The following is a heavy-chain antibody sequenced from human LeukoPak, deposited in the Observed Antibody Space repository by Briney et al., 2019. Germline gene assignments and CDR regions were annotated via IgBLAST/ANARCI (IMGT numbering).Heavy chain of an antibody. V-gene: IGHV1-2*06. D-gene: IGHD3-22*01. Sequence: ASVKVSCKASGYTLTAYYLHWVRQAPGQGLEWMGRINPNSGGTTYAQKFQGRVTMTRDTSIGTAYMELSSPRSDDTAVYYCARPHYESSGLYVDAFDIWGQGTMVTVSS. J-gene: IGHJ3*02. CDR2: INPNSGGT. CDR3: ARPHYESSGLYVDAFDI. CDR1: GYTLTAYY.